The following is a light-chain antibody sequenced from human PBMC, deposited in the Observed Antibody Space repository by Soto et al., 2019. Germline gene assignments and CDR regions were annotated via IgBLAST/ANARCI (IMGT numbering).Light chain of an antibody. V-gene: IGKV4-1*01. Sequence: DIVMTQFPDSLAVSLGETAALSCMSSQSIEYQSNNKKFLAWYQQKPGQPPRLLVSWGSTRESGVPDRFSGSGSGADFTLTITNLQAEDVAVYYCQQYYDTPVTFGGGTKVEIK. J-gene: IGKJ4*01. CDR2: WGS. CDR1: QSIEYQSNNKKF. CDR3: QQYYDTPVT.